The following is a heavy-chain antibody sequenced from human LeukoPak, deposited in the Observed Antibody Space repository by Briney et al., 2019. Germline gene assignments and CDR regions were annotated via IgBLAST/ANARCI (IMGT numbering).Heavy chain of an antibody. V-gene: IGHV4-39*01. CDR2: IYYSGST. J-gene: IGHJ4*02. CDR1: GGSISSSSYY. CDR3: GRQVLSGYAFDY. D-gene: IGHD5-12*01. Sequence: TSETLSLTCTVSGGSISSSSYYWGWIRQPPGKGLEWIGSIYYSGSTYYNPSLKSRVTISVDTSKNQFSLKLSSVTAADTAVYYCGRQVLSGYAFDYWGQGTLVTVSS.